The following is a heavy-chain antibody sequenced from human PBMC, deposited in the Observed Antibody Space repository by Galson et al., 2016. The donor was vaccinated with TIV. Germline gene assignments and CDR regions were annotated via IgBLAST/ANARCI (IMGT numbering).Heavy chain of an antibody. D-gene: IGHD2-21*01. Sequence: SLRLSCAASGFAFRSFWMSWVRQAPGRGLEWVANIEEDGSETYYVDSVKGRFTISRDNAKNSLHLQMNSLRAEGTAVYYCFIGHCSDSWGQGTLVTVSS. CDR1: GFAFRSFW. J-gene: IGHJ4*02. CDR3: FIGHCSDS. V-gene: IGHV3-7*01. CDR2: IEEDGSET.